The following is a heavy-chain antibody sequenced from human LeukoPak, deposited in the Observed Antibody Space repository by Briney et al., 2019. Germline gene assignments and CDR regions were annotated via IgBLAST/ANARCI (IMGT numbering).Heavy chain of an antibody. CDR3: ARGSGAGYYREFDS. V-gene: IGHV4-34*01. CDR1: GGSFSGYY. Sequence: SETLSLTCAVYGGSFSGYYWSWIRQPPGKGLEWIGEINHSGSTNYNPSLKSRVTISVDTSKNQFSLKLSSVTAADTAVYYCARGSGAGYYREFDSWGQGTLVTVSS. J-gene: IGHJ4*02. D-gene: IGHD3-9*01. CDR2: INHSGST.